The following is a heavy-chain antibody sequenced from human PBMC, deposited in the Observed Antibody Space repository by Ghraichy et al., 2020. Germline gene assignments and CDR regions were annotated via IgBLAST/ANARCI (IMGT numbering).Heavy chain of an antibody. Sequence: GESLNISCAASGFTFSTYSMNWVRQAPGKGLEWVSSISSSSSTIYYADSVQGRFTVSRDNARNSLYLQMDSLRAEDTAVYYCARGRTTPEYWGQGTLVTVSS. V-gene: IGHV3-21*01. CDR3: ARGRTTPEY. CDR1: GFTFSTYS. CDR2: ISSSSSTI. J-gene: IGHJ4*02. D-gene: IGHD4-11*01.